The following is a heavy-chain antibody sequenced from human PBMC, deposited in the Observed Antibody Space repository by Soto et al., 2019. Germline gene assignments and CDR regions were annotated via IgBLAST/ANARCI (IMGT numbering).Heavy chain of an antibody. CDR2: INAGNGNT. D-gene: IGHD6-13*01. J-gene: IGHJ4*02. Sequence: ASVKVSCKASGYTFTIYSMHWVRQAPGQRLEWMGWINAGNGNTKYSQKFQGRVTITRDTSASTAYMELSSLRSEDTAVYYCARNLPAAGYYFDYWGQGTLVT. V-gene: IGHV1-3*01. CDR1: GYTFTIYS. CDR3: ARNLPAAGYYFDY.